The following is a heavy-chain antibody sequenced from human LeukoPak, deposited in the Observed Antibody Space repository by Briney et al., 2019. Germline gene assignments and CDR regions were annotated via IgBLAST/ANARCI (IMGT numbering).Heavy chain of an antibody. Sequence: GRSLRLSCTASGFTFGDYAMSWFRQAPGKGLEWVAVISYDGSNQYYADSVKGRFTISRDNSKNTLYLQMNSLRGADTAVYYCAKAHTVTTLYWFDPWGQGTLVTVSS. J-gene: IGHJ5*02. CDR1: GFTFGDYA. V-gene: IGHV3-30*04. D-gene: IGHD4-17*01. CDR3: AKAHTVTTLYWFDP. CDR2: ISYDGSNQ.